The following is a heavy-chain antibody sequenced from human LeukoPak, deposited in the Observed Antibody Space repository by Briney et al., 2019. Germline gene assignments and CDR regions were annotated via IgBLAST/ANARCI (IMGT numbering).Heavy chain of an antibody. CDR3: ARGEDQAGYSSSWYVDSDY. V-gene: IGHV3-21*01. J-gene: IGHJ4*02. D-gene: IGHD6-13*01. CDR2: ISSSSSYI. Sequence: GGSLRLSCAASGFTFSSYSMNWVRQAPGKGLEWVSSISSSSSYIYYADPVKGRFTISRDNAKNSLYLQMNSLRAEDTAVYYCARGEDQAGYSSSWYVDSDYWGQGTLVTVSS. CDR1: GFTFSSYS.